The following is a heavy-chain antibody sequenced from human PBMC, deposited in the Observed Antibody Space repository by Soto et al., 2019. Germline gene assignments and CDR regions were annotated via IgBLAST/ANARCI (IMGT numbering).Heavy chain of an antibody. V-gene: IGHV4-59*01. CDR2: IYYSGST. D-gene: IGHD3-3*01. Sequence: SETLSLTCTVSGGSISSYYWSWIRQPPGKGLEWIGYIYYSGSTNYNPSLKSRVTISVDTSKNQFSLKLSSVTAADTAVYYCARDHRLTIFGVVTPYGMDVWGQGTTVT. CDR1: GGSISSYY. J-gene: IGHJ6*02. CDR3: ARDHRLTIFGVVTPYGMDV.